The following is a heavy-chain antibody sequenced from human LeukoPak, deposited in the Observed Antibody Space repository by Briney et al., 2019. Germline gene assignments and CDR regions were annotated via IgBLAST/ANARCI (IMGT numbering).Heavy chain of an antibody. V-gene: IGHV4-39*07. Sequence: PSETLSLTCTVSGGSISSSSYYWSWIRQPPGKGLEWIGEINHSGSTNYNPSLKSRVTISVDTSKNQFSLKLSSVTAADTAVYYCARGRHRGLVLYYFDYWGQGTLVTVSS. D-gene: IGHD6-19*01. CDR1: GGSISSSSYY. J-gene: IGHJ4*02. CDR3: ARGRHRGLVLYYFDY. CDR2: INHSGST.